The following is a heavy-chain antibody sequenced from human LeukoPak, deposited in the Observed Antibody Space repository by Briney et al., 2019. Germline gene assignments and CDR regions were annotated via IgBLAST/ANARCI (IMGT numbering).Heavy chain of an antibody. CDR2: INPSGGST. Sequence: ASVKVSCKASGYTFTSYYMHWVRQAPGQGLEWMGKINPSGGSTSYAQKFQGRVTMTRDTSTSTVYMELSSLRSEDTAVYYCARRGRITIFGVVIESDAFDIWGQGTMVTVSS. CDR3: ARRGRITIFGVVIESDAFDI. D-gene: IGHD3-3*01. V-gene: IGHV1-46*01. CDR1: GYTFTSYY. J-gene: IGHJ3*02.